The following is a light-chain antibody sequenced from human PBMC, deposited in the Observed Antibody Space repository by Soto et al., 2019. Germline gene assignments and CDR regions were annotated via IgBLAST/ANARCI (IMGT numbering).Light chain of an antibody. V-gene: IGKV1-9*01. Sequence: DIQLTQSPSFLSASVADRVTITCRASQGVGSYLAWYQQKPGKAPKLLIYAASTLQSGVPTRFSGSGSGTEFTLTISSLQPEDFATYYCQQFNSYPLTFGGGTKVDVK. CDR1: QGVGSY. CDR3: QQFNSYPLT. J-gene: IGKJ4*01. CDR2: AAS.